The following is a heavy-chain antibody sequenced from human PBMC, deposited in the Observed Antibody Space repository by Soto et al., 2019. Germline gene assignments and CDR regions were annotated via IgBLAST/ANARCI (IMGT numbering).Heavy chain of an antibody. D-gene: IGHD3-22*01. CDR1: GGSISSVGYY. J-gene: IGHJ3*02. CDR3: ARDNRSRVTMIPRRAFDI. CDR2: IYYSGST. V-gene: IGHV4-31*03. Sequence: SSETLSLTCTVSGGSISSVGYYWSWIRQHPGKGLEWIGYIYYSGSTYYNPSLKSRVTISVDTSKNQFSLKLSSVTAADTAVYYCARDNRSRVTMIPRRAFDIWGQGTMVTVSS.